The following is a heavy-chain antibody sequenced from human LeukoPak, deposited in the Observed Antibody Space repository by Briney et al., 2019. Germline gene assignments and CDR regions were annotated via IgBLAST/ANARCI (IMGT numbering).Heavy chain of an antibody. J-gene: IGHJ3*02. CDR3: ARGRREYYDSSGYYYPNAFDI. V-gene: IGHV1-2*02. CDR1: GYTFTSYG. CDR2: INPNSGGT. Sequence: ASVKVSCKASGYTFTSYGISWVRQAPGQGLEWMGWINPNSGGTNYAQNFQGRVTMTRDTSISTAYMELSRLRSDDTAVYCCARGRREYYDSSGYYYPNAFDIWGQGTMVTVSS. D-gene: IGHD3-22*01.